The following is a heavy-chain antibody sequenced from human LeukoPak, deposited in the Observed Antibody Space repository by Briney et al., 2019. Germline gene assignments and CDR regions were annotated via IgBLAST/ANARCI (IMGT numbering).Heavy chain of an antibody. Sequence: SQTLSLTCIVFGGSFSNGDYYWSWIRQPPGKGLEWIGYIYYSGSTFYNPSLESRVTISLDTSKSQFSLKLSSVTAADTAVYYCARSEGYAFDPWGQGTLVTVSS. D-gene: IGHD2-15*01. CDR2: IYYSGST. V-gene: IGHV4-30-4*01. CDR1: GGSFSNGDYY. J-gene: IGHJ5*02. CDR3: ARSEGYAFDP.